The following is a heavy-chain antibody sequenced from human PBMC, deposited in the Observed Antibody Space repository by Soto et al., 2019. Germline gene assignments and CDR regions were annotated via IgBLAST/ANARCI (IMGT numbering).Heavy chain of an antibody. CDR3: ARDRLMATAGTARHYFGLDV. V-gene: IGHV4-31*03. J-gene: IGHJ6*02. D-gene: IGHD5-18*01. Sequence: TLSLPCTVSGGSIRSGGYYWSWVRQNPRRGLEWIGNIYYSGNTYYNPSLKSRLTISVDTSKNQFSLNLSSVTAADTAVYYCARDRLMATAGTARHYFGLDVWGQGTTVTVSS. CDR2: IYYSGNT. CDR1: GGSIRSGGYY.